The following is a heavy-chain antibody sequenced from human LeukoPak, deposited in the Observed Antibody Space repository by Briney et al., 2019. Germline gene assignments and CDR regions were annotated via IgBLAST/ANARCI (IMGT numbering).Heavy chain of an antibody. CDR2: INPNSGGT. CDR3: AVELVAGTDVLSY. V-gene: IGHV1-2*04. J-gene: IGHJ4*02. CDR1: GYTFTGYY. D-gene: IGHD6-19*01. Sequence: ASVKVSCKASGYTFTGYYMHWVRQAPGQGLEWMGWINPNSGGTNYAQKFQGWVTMTRDTSISTAYMELSRLRSDDTAVYYCAVELVAGTDVLSYWGQGTLVTVSS.